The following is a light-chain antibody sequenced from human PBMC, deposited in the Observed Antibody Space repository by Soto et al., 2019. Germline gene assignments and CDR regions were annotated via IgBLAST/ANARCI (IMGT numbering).Light chain of an antibody. J-gene: IGKJ4*02. CDR3: QHYNNWPLT. CDR2: GAF. CDR1: ESVGSN. Sequence: EIVMTKAPATLSVSTEERATLSCRPSESVGSNLAWYQKKSGQAPRLLIYGAFTRATGIPARFSGSGSGTEFTLSISSLQSEDFAVYYCQHYNNWPLTFGGGTKGAIK. V-gene: IGKV3-15*01.